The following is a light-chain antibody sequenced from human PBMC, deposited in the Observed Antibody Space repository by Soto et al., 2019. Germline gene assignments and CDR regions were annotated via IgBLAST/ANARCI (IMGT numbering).Light chain of an antibody. J-gene: IGKJ5*01. CDR2: DAS. V-gene: IGKV3-11*01. CDR1: RSVSNY. CDR3: QQRSNWPIT. Sequence: EIVLTQSPATLSLSPGESATLSCRASRSVSNYLAWYHQKPGPAPRLLSYDASSRPTDIPARVSGSGSGTDFTLTISSLEPEDLALYYCQQRSNWPITVGQGTRREIK.